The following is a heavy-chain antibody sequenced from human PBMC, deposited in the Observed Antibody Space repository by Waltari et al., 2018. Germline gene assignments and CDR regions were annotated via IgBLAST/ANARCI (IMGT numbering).Heavy chain of an antibody. D-gene: IGHD4-17*01. CDR1: GGTFSSYT. Sequence: QVQLVQSGAEVKKPGSSVKVSCKASGGTFSSYTISWVRQAPGQGLEWMGRIIPSLGIANYAQKFQGRVTITADKSTSTAYMELSSLRSEDTAVYYCARASDDYGDYRGWFDPWGQGTLVTVSS. J-gene: IGHJ5*02. V-gene: IGHV1-69*02. CDR3: ARASDDYGDYRGWFDP. CDR2: IIPSLGIA.